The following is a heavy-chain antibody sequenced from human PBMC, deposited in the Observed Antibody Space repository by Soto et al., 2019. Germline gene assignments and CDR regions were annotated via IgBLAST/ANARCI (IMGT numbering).Heavy chain of an antibody. Sequence: GGALRLSCAASGFQFSRHGVHWVRQVPGRGLEWVAVIWSDGSKEYYADSVKGRFTISRDNSKNTVSLQMNSLRSEDTAVYYCARAHFWPCNVLDCSGQGTTHAVS. CDR1: GFQFSRHG. CDR2: IWSDGSKE. CDR3: ARAHFWPCNVLDC. V-gene: IGHV3-33*01. J-gene: IGHJ6*02. D-gene: IGHD3-3*01.